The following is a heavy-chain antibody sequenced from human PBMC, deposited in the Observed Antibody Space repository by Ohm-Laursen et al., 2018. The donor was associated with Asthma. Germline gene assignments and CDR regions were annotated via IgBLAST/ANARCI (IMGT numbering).Heavy chain of an antibody. D-gene: IGHD6-13*01. CDR3: AGRQGIAAAGTINY. CDR2: ISYDGSNK. Sequence: SLRLSCAASGFTFSSYAMHWVRQAPGKGLEWVAVISYDGSNKYYADSVKGRFTISRDNSKNTLYLQMNSLRAEDTAVYYCAGRQGIAAAGTINYWGQGTLVTVSS. J-gene: IGHJ4*02. CDR1: GFTFSSYA. V-gene: IGHV3-30-3*01.